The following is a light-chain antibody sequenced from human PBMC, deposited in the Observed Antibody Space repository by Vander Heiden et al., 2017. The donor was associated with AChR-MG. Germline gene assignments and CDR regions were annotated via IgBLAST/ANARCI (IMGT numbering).Light chain of an antibody. CDR1: SSNMGSNN. Sequence: QSVLTQSPSASGAPGQRVTISCSGSSSNMGSNNVNWYQQLPGTAPKVVIYNNNQRPSGVPDRFSGAKFGTSASLAISGLQSEDEADYYCAAWDDSLSVGVFGGGTKLTVL. CDR2: NNN. CDR3: AAWDDSLSVGV. V-gene: IGLV1-44*01. J-gene: IGLJ2*01.